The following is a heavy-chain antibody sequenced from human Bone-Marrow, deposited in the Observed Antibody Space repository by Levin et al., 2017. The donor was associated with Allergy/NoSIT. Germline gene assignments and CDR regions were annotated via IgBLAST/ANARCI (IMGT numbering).Heavy chain of an antibody. CDR2: INAGNGNT. CDR3: ASSITIFGDNWFDP. CDR1: GYTFTSYA. Sequence: GESLKISCKASGYTFTSYAMHWVRQAPGQRLEWMGWINAGNGNTKYSQKFQGRVTITRDTSASTAYMELSSLRSEDTAVYYCASSITIFGDNWFDPWGQGTLVTVSS. V-gene: IGHV1-3*01. J-gene: IGHJ5*02. D-gene: IGHD3-3*01.